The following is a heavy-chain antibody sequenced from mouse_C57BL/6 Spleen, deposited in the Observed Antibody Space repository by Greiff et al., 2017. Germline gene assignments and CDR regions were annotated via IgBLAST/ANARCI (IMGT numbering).Heavy chain of an antibody. CDR1: GFSFNTYA. CDR2: IRSKSNNYAT. J-gene: IGHJ2*01. CDR3: VRQEVQHDTPDY. D-gene: IGHD5-1*01. Sequence: EVQGVESGGGLVQPKGSLKLSCAASGFSFNTYAMNWVRQAPGKGLEWVARIRSKSNNYATYYADSVKDRFTISRDDSESMLYLQMNNLKTEDTAVYQCVRQEVQHDTPDYGGKGTTLTVSS. V-gene: IGHV10-1*01.